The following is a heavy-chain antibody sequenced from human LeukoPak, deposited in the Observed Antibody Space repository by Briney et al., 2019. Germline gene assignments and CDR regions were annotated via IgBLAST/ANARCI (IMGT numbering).Heavy chain of an antibody. D-gene: IGHD1-26*01. CDR3: ARIEWELLNAGS. V-gene: IGHV1-2*06. CDR2: INPNSGGT. CDR1: GYTFTGYY. J-gene: IGHJ5*02. Sequence: ASVKVSCKASGYTFTGYYMHWVRQAPGQGLEWMGRINPNSGGTNYARKFQGRVTMTRDTSISTAYMELSRLRSDDTAVYYCARIEWELLNAGSWGQGTLVTVSS.